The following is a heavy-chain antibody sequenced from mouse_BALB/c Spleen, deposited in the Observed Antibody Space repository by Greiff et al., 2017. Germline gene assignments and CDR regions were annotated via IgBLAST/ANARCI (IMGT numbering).Heavy chain of an antibody. V-gene: IGHV5-9-4*01. CDR3: ARSNYGFDY. CDR2: ISSGGSYT. J-gene: IGHJ2*01. CDR1: GFTFSSYA. D-gene: IGHD2-5*01. Sequence: EVMLVESGGGLVKPGGSLKLSCAASGFTFSSYAMSWVRQSPEKRLEWVAEISSGGSYTYYPDTVTGRFTISRDNAKNTLYLEMSSLRSEDTAMYYCARSNYGFDYWGQGTTLTVSS.